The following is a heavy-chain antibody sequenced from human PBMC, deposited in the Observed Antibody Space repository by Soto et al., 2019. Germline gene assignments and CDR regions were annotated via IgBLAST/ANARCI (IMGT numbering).Heavy chain of an antibody. Sequence: SETWSPTCPVSGSSISSGRYSWSSIRQHTGKGLEWIGYMYWSGRTYYNPSLKSRVTISVDTSKNQFSLKLSSVTAAETAVYYCARLDPMVRGVSTMLFVPWGQGTLVTVSS. J-gene: IGHJ5*02. D-gene: IGHD3-10*01. CDR2: MYWSGRT. V-gene: IGHV4-31*03. CDR3: ARLDPMVRGVSTMLFVP. CDR1: GSSISSGRYS.